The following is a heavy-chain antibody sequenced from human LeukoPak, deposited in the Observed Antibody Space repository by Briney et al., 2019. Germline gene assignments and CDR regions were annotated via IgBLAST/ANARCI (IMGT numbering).Heavy chain of an antibody. Sequence: GGSLRLSCAASGFTFSSHWMSWVRQAPGKGLEWVANIKQDGSEKHYVDSVKGRFTISRDNAKNSLYLQMNSLRAEDTAVYYCARNEGKREGYNLHPYYFDYWGQGTLVTVSS. V-gene: IGHV3-7*01. D-gene: IGHD5-12*01. CDR1: GFTFSSHW. J-gene: IGHJ4*02. CDR3: ARNEGKREGYNLHPYYFDY. CDR2: IKQDGSEK.